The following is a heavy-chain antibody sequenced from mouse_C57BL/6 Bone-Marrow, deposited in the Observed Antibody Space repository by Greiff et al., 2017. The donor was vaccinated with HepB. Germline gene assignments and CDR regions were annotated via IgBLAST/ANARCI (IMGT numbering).Heavy chain of an antibody. V-gene: IGHV1-64*01. CDR3: ARLVIMSRYFDY. J-gene: IGHJ2*01. CDR1: GYTFTSYW. D-gene: IGHD1-1*01. Sequence: QVHVKQPGAELVKPGASVKLSCKASGYTFTSYWMHWVKQRPGQGLEWIGMIHPNSGSTNYNEKFKSKATLTVDKSSSTAYMQLSSLTSEDSAVYYCARLVIMSRYFDYWGQGTTLTVSS. CDR2: IHPNSGST.